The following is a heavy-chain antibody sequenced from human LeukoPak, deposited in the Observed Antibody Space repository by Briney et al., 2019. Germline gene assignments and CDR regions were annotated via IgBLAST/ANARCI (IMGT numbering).Heavy chain of an antibody. D-gene: IGHD1-26*01. V-gene: IGHV4-39*07. CDR1: GGSISSSSYY. CDR3: ARGIVGALDDAFDI. Sequence: PSETLSLTCTVSGGSISSSSYYWGWIRQPPGKGLEWIGSIYYSGSTYYNPSLKSRVTISVDTSKNQFSLKLSSVTAADTAVYYCARGIVGALDDAFDIWGQGTMVTVSP. J-gene: IGHJ3*02. CDR2: IYYSGST.